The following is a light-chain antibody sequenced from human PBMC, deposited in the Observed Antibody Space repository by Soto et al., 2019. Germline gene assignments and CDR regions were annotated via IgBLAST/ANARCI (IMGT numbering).Light chain of an antibody. CDR2: GAS. Sequence: EIVMTQSPATLSVSPGERATLSCRASQSVSSNLAWYQQKPGQAPRLLIYGASNRATGIPDRFSGSGSGTEFTLTINSLQSEDFAVYYCQQRSNWLTFGGGTKVDIK. CDR1: QSVSSN. J-gene: IGKJ4*01. CDR3: QQRSNWLT. V-gene: IGKV3D-15*01.